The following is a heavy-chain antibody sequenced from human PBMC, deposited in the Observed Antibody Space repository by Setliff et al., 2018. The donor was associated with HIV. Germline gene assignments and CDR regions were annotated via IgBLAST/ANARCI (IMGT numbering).Heavy chain of an antibody. Sequence: ASVKVSCKASGYTFTSYYMHWVRQAPGQGLEWMGVINPGGGSTTYAQKFQGRVTMTRDTSTSTVYMELSSLRSQDTAMYYCARGWGGHDSYYYGMDVWGQGTTVTVSS. CDR2: INPGGGST. D-gene: IGHD3-16*01. CDR3: ARGWGGHDSYYYGMDV. J-gene: IGHJ6*02. CDR1: GYTFTSYY. V-gene: IGHV1-46*01.